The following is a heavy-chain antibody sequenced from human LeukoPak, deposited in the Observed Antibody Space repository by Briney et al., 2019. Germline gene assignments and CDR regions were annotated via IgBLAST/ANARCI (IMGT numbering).Heavy chain of an antibody. CDR2: INSDGSST. V-gene: IGHV3-74*01. CDR1: GFTFSSYW. D-gene: IGHD5-24*01. J-gene: IGHJ3*02. Sequence: GGSLRLSCAASGFTFSSYWMHWVRQAPGKGLVWVSRINSDGSSTSYADSVKGRFTISRDNAKNTLYLQMNSLRAEDTALYYCAKDRRDGPSGGAFDIWGQGTMVTVSS. CDR3: AKDRRDGPSGGAFDI.